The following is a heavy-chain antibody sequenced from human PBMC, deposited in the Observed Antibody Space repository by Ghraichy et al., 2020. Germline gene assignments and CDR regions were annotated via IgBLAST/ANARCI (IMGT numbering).Heavy chain of an antibody. V-gene: IGHV3-21*01. J-gene: IGHJ3*02. CDR2: ISSTGYYI. D-gene: IGHD2-21*01. Sequence: GESLNISCAASGFTFNSYTMSWVRQAPGKGLEWVSSISSTGYYISYADSLKGRSAISRDNATNLLYLQLNNVRADDTAMYYCARDRLYSPYVFDMWGQGTMVTVSS. CDR3: ARDRLYSPYVFDM. CDR1: GFTFNSYT.